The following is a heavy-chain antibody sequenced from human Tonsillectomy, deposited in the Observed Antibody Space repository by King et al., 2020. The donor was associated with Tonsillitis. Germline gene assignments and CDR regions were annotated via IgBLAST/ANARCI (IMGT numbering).Heavy chain of an antibody. CDR3: ARDQINRSYGPGTGALDI. J-gene: IGHJ3*02. V-gene: IGHV1-69*09. D-gene: IGHD3/OR15-3a*01. Sequence: QLVQSGAEVKKPGSSVKVSCKASGGTFSTYAMNWVRQAPGQGLEWMGRLIPIIDIAHYAQKFQGRVTISADKSTSTAYMELSSLRSEDTAVYYCARDQINRSYGPGTGALDIWGQGTIVTVSS. CDR1: GGTFSTYA. CDR2: LIPIIDIA.